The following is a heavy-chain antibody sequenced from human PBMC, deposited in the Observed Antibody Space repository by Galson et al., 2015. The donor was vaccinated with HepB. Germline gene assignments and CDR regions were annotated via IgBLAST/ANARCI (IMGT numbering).Heavy chain of an antibody. J-gene: IGHJ4*02. CDR1: GYTFTNYG. CDR2: ISAYNGNA. D-gene: IGHD6-13*01. V-gene: IGHV1-18*01. Sequence: SVKVSCKASGYTFTNYGISWVRQAPGQGLEWMGWISAYNGNADYAQRLQDRVTMTTDSSTSTAYMELRSLRSDDTAVYYCARLGTAAGFLGYWGQGTLVTVSS. CDR3: ARLGTAAGFLGY.